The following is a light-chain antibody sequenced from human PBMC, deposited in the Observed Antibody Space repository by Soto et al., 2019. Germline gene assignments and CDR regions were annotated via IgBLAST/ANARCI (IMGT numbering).Light chain of an antibody. CDR1: QNINAW. Sequence: DIQMTQAPSTLSASVGDRVTITCRASQNINAWLAWYQQKPGKAPKLLIYDVSTLHSGVPSRFSGSASGTEFTLTISNLESDDFATYYCQQYHRYSTFGQGTKVDIK. J-gene: IGKJ1*01. V-gene: IGKV1-5*01. CDR2: DVS. CDR3: QQYHRYST.